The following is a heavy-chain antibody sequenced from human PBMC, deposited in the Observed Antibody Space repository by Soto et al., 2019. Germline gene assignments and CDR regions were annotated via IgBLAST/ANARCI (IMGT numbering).Heavy chain of an antibody. J-gene: IGHJ4*02. CDR1: GYTFTSYG. V-gene: IGHV1-18*01. CDR2: ISAYNGNT. CDR3: ARDPPTYYYGSGSPTRFDY. Sequence: QVQLVQSGAEVKKPGASVKVSCKASGYTFTSYGISWVRQAPGQGLEWMGWISAYNGNTNYAQKLQGRVTMTTDTXXSXAXXELRSLRSDDTAVYYCARDPPTYYYGSGSPTRFDYWGQGTLVTVSS. D-gene: IGHD3-10*01.